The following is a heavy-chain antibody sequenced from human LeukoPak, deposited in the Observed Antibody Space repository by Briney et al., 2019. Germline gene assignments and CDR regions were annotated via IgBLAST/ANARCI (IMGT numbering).Heavy chain of an antibody. CDR1: GFTVSSNY. D-gene: IGHD3-10*02. J-gene: IGHJ4*02. CDR2: IYSGGST. CDR3: AKDVRIPHDY. V-gene: IGHV3-53*01. Sequence: PGGSLRLSCAASGFTVSSNYMSWVRQAPGKGLEWVSVIYSGGSTYYADSVKGRFTISRDNSKSTLYLRMNSLRAEDTAVYYCAKDVRIPHDYWGQGTLVTVSS.